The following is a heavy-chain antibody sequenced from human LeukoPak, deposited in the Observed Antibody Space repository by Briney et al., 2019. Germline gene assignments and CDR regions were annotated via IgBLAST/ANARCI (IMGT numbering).Heavy chain of an antibody. J-gene: IGHJ3*02. D-gene: IGHD4-17*01. CDR2: ISYIGST. V-gene: IGHV4-59*11. CDR3: ARDLVTVTKGFDI. CDR1: DDSFSSHY. Sequence: SETLSLTCAVSDDSFSSHYWTWIRQPPGKGLEWIGYISYIGSTNYNPSLKSRVTISIDTSKNQFSLELTSVTAADTAVYYCARDLVTVTKGFDIWGQGTMVSVSS.